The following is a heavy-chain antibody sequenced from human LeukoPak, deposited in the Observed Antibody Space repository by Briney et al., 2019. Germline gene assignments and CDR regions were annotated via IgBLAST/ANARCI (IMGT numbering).Heavy chain of an antibody. CDR3: ARVAVDGPNRFDY. CDR2: IYHSGTT. J-gene: IGHJ4*02. D-gene: IGHD6-19*01. V-gene: IGHV4-38-2*02. CDR1: GFSLSSGYY. Sequence: SETLSLTCTVSGFSLSSGYYWGWVRQPPGKGLEWIGSIYHSGTTFYNPSLKSRVTISVDTFQNQFSLKLTSVTAADTAVYYCARVAVDGPNRFDYWGKGTLVTVSS.